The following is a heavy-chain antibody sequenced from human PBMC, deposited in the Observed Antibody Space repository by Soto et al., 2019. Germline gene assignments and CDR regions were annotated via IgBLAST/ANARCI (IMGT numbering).Heavy chain of an antibody. CDR3: AREGSRPYYYYGMDV. Sequence: ASMKVSCKASGYTFTSYAMHWVLPAPGQRLEWMGWISAYNGNTNYAQKLQGRVTMTTDTSTSTAYMELRSLRSDDTAVYYCAREGSRPYYYYGMDVWGQGTTVTVSS. V-gene: IGHV1-18*01. CDR1: GYTFTSYA. D-gene: IGHD1-26*01. CDR2: ISAYNGNT. J-gene: IGHJ6*02.